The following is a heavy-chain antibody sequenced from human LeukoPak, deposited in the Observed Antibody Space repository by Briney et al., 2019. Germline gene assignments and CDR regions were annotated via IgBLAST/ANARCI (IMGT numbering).Heavy chain of an antibody. CDR3: AKYNIGWNFGS. J-gene: IGHJ4*02. Sequence: PGGSLRLSCAASGFTFSSYWMSWVRQAPGKGLEWVGRIKSKTEGGTTDYAAPVKGRFTISIDDSKNTLYLQMNSLTTGDTAVYYCAKYNIGWNFGSWGQGTLVTVSS. V-gene: IGHV3-15*01. D-gene: IGHD6-19*01. CDR1: GFTFSSYW. CDR2: IKSKTEGGTT.